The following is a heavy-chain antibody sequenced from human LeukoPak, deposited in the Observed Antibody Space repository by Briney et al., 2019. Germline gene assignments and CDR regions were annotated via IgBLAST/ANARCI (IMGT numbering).Heavy chain of an antibody. J-gene: IGHJ6*02. CDR3: ARALTYYYDSSGDYGMDV. Sequence: SETLSLTCTVSGASITNSLYYWGWIRQPPGKGLEWIGSIYHSGSTYYNPSLKSRVTISVDTSKNQFSLKLSSVTAADTAVYYCARALTYYYDSSGDYGMDVWGQGTTVTVSS. V-gene: IGHV4-39*07. D-gene: IGHD3-22*01. CDR2: IYHSGST. CDR1: GASITNSLYY.